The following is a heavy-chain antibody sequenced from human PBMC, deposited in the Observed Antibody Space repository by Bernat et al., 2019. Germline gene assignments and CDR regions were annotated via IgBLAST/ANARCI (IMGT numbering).Heavy chain of an antibody. D-gene: IGHD5-18*01. CDR1: FTSSA. CDR3: AADPLGDKAMDRNYAFDS. CDR2: IVVGSGNT. V-gene: IGHV1-58*02. J-gene: IGHJ3*02. Sequence: FTSSAMQWVRQARGQRLEWLGWIVVGSGNTNYAQKFQERVPITRDMSTSTAYMELSSLRSEDTAVYYCAADPLGDKAMDRNYAFDSWG.